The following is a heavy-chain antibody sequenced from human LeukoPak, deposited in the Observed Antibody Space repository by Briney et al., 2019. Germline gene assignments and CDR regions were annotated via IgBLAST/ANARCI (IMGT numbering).Heavy chain of an antibody. V-gene: IGHV4-59*01. CDR1: GGSISSYY. Sequence: PSETLSLTCTVSGGSISSYYWSWIRQPPGKGLEWIGYIYYSGSTNYNPSPKSRVTISVDTSKNQFSLKLSSVTAADTAVYYCASVSYYYYGMDVWGQGTTVTVSS. CDR2: IYYSGST. J-gene: IGHJ6*02. CDR3: ASVSYYYYGMDV.